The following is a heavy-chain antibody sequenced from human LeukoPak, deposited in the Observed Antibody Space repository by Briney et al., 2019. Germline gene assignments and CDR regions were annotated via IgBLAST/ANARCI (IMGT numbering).Heavy chain of an antibody. CDR3: GKEGGA. V-gene: IGHV3-23*01. CDR2: IGGRGGST. CDR1: GFRFSDFT. J-gene: IGHJ5*02. Sequence: GGSLRLSCAASGFRFSDFTMTWVRQAPGKRPEWDSAIGGRGGSTYYADSLGGRFTISRDNSKDMLYLQMNSLKVEDTATYYCGKEGGAWGQGTKVTVSS. D-gene: IGHD3-16*01.